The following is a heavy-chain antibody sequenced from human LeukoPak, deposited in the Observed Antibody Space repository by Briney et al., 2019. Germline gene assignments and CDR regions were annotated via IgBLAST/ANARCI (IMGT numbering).Heavy chain of an antibody. Sequence: GGSLRLSCTASGFTFSTYTVSWVRQAPGKGLEWVSSITSSSSYIYYADSVKGRFTISRDNSKNTLYLQMNSLRAEDTAVYYCAKSSSAQYYDILTGYIAGAFDYWGQGTLVTVSS. CDR2: ITSSSSYI. V-gene: IGHV3-21*04. J-gene: IGHJ4*02. CDR3: AKSSSAQYYDILTGYIAGAFDY. CDR1: GFTFSTYT. D-gene: IGHD3-9*01.